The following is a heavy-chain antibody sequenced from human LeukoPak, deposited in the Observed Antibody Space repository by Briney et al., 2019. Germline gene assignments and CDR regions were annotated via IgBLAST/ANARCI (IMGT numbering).Heavy chain of an antibody. J-gene: IGHJ4*02. CDR2: IYSGGST. CDR1: GFTVSSNY. D-gene: IGHD1-26*01. V-gene: IGHV3-66*02. CDR3: ATATSGRVVGAALAFDY. Sequence: GGSLRLSCAASGFTVSSNYMSWVRQAPGKGLEWVSVIYSGGSTYYADSVKGRFTISRDNSMNTLYLQMNSLRAEDTAVYYCATATSGRVVGAALAFDYWGQGTLVTVSS.